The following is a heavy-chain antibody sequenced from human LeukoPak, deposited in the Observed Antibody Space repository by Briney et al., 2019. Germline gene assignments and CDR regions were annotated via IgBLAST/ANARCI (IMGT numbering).Heavy chain of an antibody. CDR1: GGSISSYY. Sequence: SETLSLTCTVSGGSISSYYWSWIRQPPGKGLEWIGYIYYSGSTNYNPSLESRVTISVDTSKNQFSLKLSSVTAADTAVYYCARGGFGELFTNWFDPWGQGTLVTVSS. CDR2: IYYSGST. D-gene: IGHD3-10*01. J-gene: IGHJ5*02. CDR3: ARGGFGELFTNWFDP. V-gene: IGHV4-59*01.